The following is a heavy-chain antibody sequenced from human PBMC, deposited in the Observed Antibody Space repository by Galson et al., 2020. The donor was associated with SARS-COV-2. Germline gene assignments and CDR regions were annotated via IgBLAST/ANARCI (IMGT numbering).Heavy chain of an antibody. Sequence: SETLSLTCAVYGGSLSGYFWSWIRQPPGKGLEWNGEANHSGSTNYNPSLKTRVTITVDTSKNQFTLKLSSVTAADTAVYCCARGLDGTGRFNGWVYWGLGGLVTGSS. CDR1: GGSLSGYF. D-gene: IGHD2-8*02. J-gene: IGHJ4*02. CDR2: ANHSGST. V-gene: IGHV4-34*01. CDR3: ARGLDGTGRFNGWVY.